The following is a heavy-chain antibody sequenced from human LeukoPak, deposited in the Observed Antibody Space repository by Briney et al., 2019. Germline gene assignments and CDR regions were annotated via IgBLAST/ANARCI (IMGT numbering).Heavy chain of an antibody. Sequence: TLSLTCTVSGGSISRGGYYWSWIRQHPGKSLEWFGYIYYSGSTYYNPSLKSRVTISVDTSKNQFSLKLSSVTAADTAVYYCARGRAVVVPAFFDYCGQGTLVTVSS. J-gene: IGHJ4*02. CDR3: ARGRAVVVPAFFDY. V-gene: IGHV4-31*03. CDR2: IYYSGST. CDR1: GGSISRGGYY. D-gene: IGHD2-2*01.